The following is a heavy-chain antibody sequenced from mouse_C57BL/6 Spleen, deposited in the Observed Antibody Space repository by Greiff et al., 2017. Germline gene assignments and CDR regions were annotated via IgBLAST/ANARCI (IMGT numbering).Heavy chain of an antibody. CDR2: INPNNGGT. Sequence: EVKLVESGPELVKPGASVKIPCKASGYTFTDYNMDWVKQSHGKSLEWIGDINPNNGGTIYNQKFKGKATLTVDTSSSTAYMELRSLTSEDTAVYYWARRSDYDDGGYWYFDVWGTGTTVTVAS. CDR3: ARRSDYDDGGYWYFDV. D-gene: IGHD2-4*01. CDR1: GYTFTDYN. J-gene: IGHJ1*03. V-gene: IGHV1-18*01.